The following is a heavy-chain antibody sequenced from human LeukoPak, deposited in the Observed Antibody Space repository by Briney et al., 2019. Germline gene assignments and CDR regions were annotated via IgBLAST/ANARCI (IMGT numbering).Heavy chain of an antibody. CDR2: INHSGST. V-gene: IGHV4-34*01. D-gene: IGHD3-10*01. CDR1: GGSFSGYY. CDR3: ARTYYYGSGSYNNPRGYFDY. Sequence: SETLSLTCAVYGGSFSGYYWSWIRQPPGKGLEWIGEINHSGSTNYNPSLKSRVTISVDTSKNQFSLKLSSVTAADTAVYYCARTYYYGSGSYNNPRGYFDYWGQGTLVTVSS. J-gene: IGHJ4*02.